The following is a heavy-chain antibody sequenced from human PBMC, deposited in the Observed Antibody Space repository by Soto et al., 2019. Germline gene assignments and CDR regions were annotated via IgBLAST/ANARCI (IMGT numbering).Heavy chain of an antibody. D-gene: IGHD2-2*01. Sequence: GGSLGLSCAASGFTVSSNYMSWVRQAPGKGLEWVSVIYSGGSTYYADSVKGRFTISRHNSKNTLYLQMNSLRAEDTAVYYCARVGEVPAASFYYYYYMDVWGKGTTVTVSS. J-gene: IGHJ6*03. V-gene: IGHV3-53*04. CDR2: IYSGGST. CDR3: ARVGEVPAASFYYYYYMDV. CDR1: GFTVSSNY.